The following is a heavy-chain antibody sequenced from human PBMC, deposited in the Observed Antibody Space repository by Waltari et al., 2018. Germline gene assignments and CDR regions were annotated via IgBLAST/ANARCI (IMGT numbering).Heavy chain of an antibody. J-gene: IGHJ4*02. CDR1: GGSISSYY. CDR3: AGGGSYYWNYFDY. V-gene: IGHV4-4*07. Sequence: QVQLQESGPGLVKPSETLSLTCPVSGGSISSYYWSWIRQPAGKGLEWIGRIYTSGSTNYNPSLKSRVTIAVDKSKNQFSLKLSSVTAADTAVYYCAGGGSYYWNYFDYWGQGTLVTVSS. CDR2: IYTSGST. D-gene: IGHD1-26*01.